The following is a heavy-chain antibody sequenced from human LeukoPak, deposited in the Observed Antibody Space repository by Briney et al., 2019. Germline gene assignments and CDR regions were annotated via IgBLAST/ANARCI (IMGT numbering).Heavy chain of an antibody. J-gene: IGHJ4*02. CDR1: GYTFTGYY. Sequence: GASVKVSCKASGYTFTGYYMHWVRQAPGQGLEWMGWINPNSGGTNYAQKFQGRVTMTRDTSISTAYMELSRLRSDDTAVYYCAREGVNVDTVATTRLTPYFDYWGQGTLVTVSS. CDR3: AREGVNVDTVATTRLTPYFDY. CDR2: INPNSGGT. D-gene: IGHD5-12*01. V-gene: IGHV1-2*02.